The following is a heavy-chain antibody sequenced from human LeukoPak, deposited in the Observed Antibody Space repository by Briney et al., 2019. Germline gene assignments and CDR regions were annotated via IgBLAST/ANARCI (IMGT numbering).Heavy chain of an antibody. V-gene: IGHV3-7*04. CDR3: ARALYSSSWYSFYYFDY. Sequence: GGSLRLSCAASGFTFSSYWMSWVRQAPGKGLEWVANIKQDGSVKYYVDSVKGRFTISRDNAKNSLYLQMNSLRAEDTAVYYCARALYSSSWYSFYYFDYWGQGTLVTVSS. J-gene: IGHJ4*02. CDR1: GFTFSSYW. CDR2: IKQDGSVK. D-gene: IGHD6-13*01.